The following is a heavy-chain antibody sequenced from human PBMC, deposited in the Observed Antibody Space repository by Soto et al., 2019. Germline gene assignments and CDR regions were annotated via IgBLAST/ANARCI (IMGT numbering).Heavy chain of an antibody. D-gene: IGHD4-17*01. V-gene: IGHV3-30-3*01. J-gene: IGHJ6*02. Sequence: QVQLVESGGGVVQPGRSLRLSCAASGFTFSSYAMHWVRQAPGKGLEWVAVISYDGSIKYYADSVKGRFTISRDNSKNTLYLQMNSLRAEDTAVYYCARVHGGDYDVYYYYYGMDVWGQGTTVTVSS. CDR1: GFTFSSYA. CDR2: ISYDGSIK. CDR3: ARVHGGDYDVYYYYYGMDV.